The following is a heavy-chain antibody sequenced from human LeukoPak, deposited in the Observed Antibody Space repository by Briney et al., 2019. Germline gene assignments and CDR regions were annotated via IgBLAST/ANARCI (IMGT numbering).Heavy chain of an antibody. D-gene: IGHD6-19*01. J-gene: IGHJ4*02. CDR1: GGSVSSGSYY. V-gene: IGHV4-61*01. Sequence: SETLSLTCTVSGGSVSSGSYYWSWIRQPPGKGLEWIGYIYHSGSTKHNPSLKSRDTISVDTSKNQFSLKLSSVIAADTAVYYCARSYSSGWYWEGFDYWGQGTLVTVSS. CDR2: IYHSGST. CDR3: ARSYSSGWYWEGFDY.